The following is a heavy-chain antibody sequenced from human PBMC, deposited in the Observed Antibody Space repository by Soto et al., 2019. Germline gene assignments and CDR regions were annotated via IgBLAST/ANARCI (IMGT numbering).Heavy chain of an antibody. J-gene: IGHJ4*02. CDR2: INTDKGNT. CDR3: APRPPAFAF. D-gene: IGHD6-25*01. CDR1: GYTFTTFG. V-gene: IGHV1-18*01. Sequence: QVQLVQSGPEVKKPGASVKVSCKTSGYTFTTFGISWVRQAPGQGLEWMGWINTDKGNTNYAQKFQGRVTMTTDTPPATATRNWRTLRSEAPALYYWAPRPPAFAFGGGGPLVTVSS.